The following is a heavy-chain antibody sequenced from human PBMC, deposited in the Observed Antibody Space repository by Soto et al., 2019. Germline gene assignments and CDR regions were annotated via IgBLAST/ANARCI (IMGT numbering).Heavy chain of an antibody. CDR1: GGSISSGGYS. V-gene: IGHV4-30-2*01. CDR3: ARVPDR. J-gene: IGHJ5*02. CDR2: IYHSGST. Sequence: QLQLQESGSGRVKPSQTLSLTCAVSGGSISSGGYSWSWIRQPPGKGLEWIGYIYHSGSTYHNPSLKRRITISVDRSKNQCSLKLSSVTDADTAVYYGARVPDRWGQATLATVSS. D-gene: IGHD2-2*01.